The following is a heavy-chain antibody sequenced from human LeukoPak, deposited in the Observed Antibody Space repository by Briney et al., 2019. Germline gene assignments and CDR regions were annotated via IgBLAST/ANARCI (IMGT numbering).Heavy chain of an antibody. CDR1: GYTFTGYY. CDR2: INPNSDDT. Sequence: ASVKVSCKASGYTFTGYYMHWVRQAPGQGLEWMGWINPNSDDTNYAQKFQGRVTMTRDTSISTAYMELSRLRSDDTAVYYCARDRLDYYGSGSYAFDIWGQGTMVTVSS. V-gene: IGHV1-2*02. J-gene: IGHJ3*02. CDR3: ARDRLDYYGSGSYAFDI. D-gene: IGHD3-10*01.